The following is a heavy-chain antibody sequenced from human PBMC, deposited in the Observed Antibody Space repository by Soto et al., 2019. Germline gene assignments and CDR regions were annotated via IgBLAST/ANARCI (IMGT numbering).Heavy chain of an antibody. Sequence: SETLSLTCTVSGGSISSYYWSWIRQPPGKGLEWIGYIYYSGSTNYNPSLKSRVTISVDTSKNQFSLKLSSVTAADTAVYYCARVNGGYSYGYCFDYWGQGTLVTVS. V-gene: IGHV4-59*01. CDR3: ARVNGGYSYGYCFDY. J-gene: IGHJ4*02. D-gene: IGHD5-18*01. CDR1: GGSISSYY. CDR2: IYYSGST.